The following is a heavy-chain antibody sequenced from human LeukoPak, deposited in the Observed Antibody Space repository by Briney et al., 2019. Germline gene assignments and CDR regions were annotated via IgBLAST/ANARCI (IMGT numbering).Heavy chain of an antibody. CDR2: INWNGGST. J-gene: IGHJ4*02. Sequence: GGSLRLSCAASGFTFYDYGMSWVRQAPGKGLEWVSGINWNGGSTGYADSVKGRFTISRDNAKNSLYLQMNSLRAEDTALYYCARAPYYYDSSGCSPSDYWGQGTLVTVSS. CDR3: ARAPYYYDSSGCSPSDY. V-gene: IGHV3-20*04. D-gene: IGHD3-22*01. CDR1: GFTFYDYG.